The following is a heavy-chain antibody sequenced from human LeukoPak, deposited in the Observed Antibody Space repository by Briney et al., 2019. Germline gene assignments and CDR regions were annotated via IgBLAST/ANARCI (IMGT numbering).Heavy chain of an antibody. V-gene: IGHV3-30*18. CDR3: AKDRRGYSYGYSLY. CDR2: MSYDGSNK. CDR1: GFTFSSYG. D-gene: IGHD5-18*01. J-gene: IGHJ4*02. Sequence: GGSLRLSCAASGFTFSSYGMHWVRQAPGKGLEWVAVMSYDGSNKYYADSVKGRFTISRDNSKNTLYLQMNSLRAEDTAVYYCAKDRRGYSYGYSLYWGQGTLVTVSS.